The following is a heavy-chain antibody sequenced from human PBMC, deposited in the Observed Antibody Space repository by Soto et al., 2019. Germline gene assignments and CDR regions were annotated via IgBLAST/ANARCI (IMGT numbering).Heavy chain of an antibody. CDR1: GFTFSSYG. D-gene: IGHD5-18*01. J-gene: IGHJ4*02. V-gene: IGHV3-33*01. Sequence: GGSLRLSCAASGFTFSSYGMHWVRQAPGKGLEWVAVIWYDGSNKYYADSVKGRFTISRDKSKNTLYLQMNSLRAEDTAVYYCARDGGQLWPDYWGQGTLVTVSS. CDR3: ARDGGQLWPDY. CDR2: IWYDGSNK.